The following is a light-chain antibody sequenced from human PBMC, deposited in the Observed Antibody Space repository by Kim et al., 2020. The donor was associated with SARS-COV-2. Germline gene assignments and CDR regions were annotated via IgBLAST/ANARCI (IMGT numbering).Light chain of an antibody. CDR2: GAS. V-gene: IGKV3-15*01. J-gene: IGKJ2*03. CDR1: QSVSSN. CDR3: QQDNSWPGS. Sequence: EIVMTQSPATLSVSPGERATLSCRTSQSVSSNLAWYQQKPGQAPRLLIYGASTRATGIPARFSGSGSGTEFTLTISSLQSEDFAVYYCQQDNSWPGSFGEGTTLEI.